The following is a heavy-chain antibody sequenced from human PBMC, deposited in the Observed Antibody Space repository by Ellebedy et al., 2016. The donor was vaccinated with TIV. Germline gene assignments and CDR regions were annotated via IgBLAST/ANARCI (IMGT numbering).Heavy chain of an antibody. J-gene: IGHJ5*02. CDR3: AREVAGLNDP. V-gene: IGHV3-21*01. CDR1: GFPFSSYS. D-gene: IGHD2-15*01. CDR2: ISGSYTYI. Sequence: GDSLKISCEASGFPFSSYSMNWFRPAPGKGLEWVSSISGSYTYIYYADSVKGRFSISRDNAKNSLYLQMNSLKVEDTAVYYCAREVAGLNDPWGQGTLVTVSS.